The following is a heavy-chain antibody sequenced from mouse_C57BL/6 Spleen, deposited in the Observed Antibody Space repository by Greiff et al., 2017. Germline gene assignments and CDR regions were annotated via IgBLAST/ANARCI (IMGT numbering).Heavy chain of an antibody. D-gene: IGHD1-1*01. CDR2: IRLKSDNYAT. Sequence: DVKLQESGGGLVQPGGSMKLSCVASGFTFSNYWMNWVRQSPEKGLEWVAQIRLKSDNYATHYAESVKGRFTISRDDSKSSVYLQMNNLRAEDTGIYYCTGLVSYGSSLYFDYWGQGTTLTVSS. CDR1: GFTFSNYW. V-gene: IGHV6-3*01. CDR3: TGLVSYGSSLYFDY. J-gene: IGHJ2*01.